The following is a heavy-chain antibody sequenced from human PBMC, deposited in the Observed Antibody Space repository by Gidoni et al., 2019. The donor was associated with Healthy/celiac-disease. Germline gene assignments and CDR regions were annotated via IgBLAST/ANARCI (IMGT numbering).Heavy chain of an antibody. V-gene: IGHV1-46*01. CDR1: GYTFTSYY. D-gene: IGHD3-9*01. Sequence: QVQLVQSGAEVKKPGASVKVSCKASGYTFTSYYMHWVRQAPGQGLEWMGIINPSGGSTSYAQKFQGRVTMTRDTSTSTVYMELSSLRSEDTAVYYCARVPSRPSHYDILTGYYRGAFDIWGQGTMVTVSS. CDR2: INPSGGST. CDR3: ARVPSRPSHYDILTGYYRGAFDI. J-gene: IGHJ3*02.